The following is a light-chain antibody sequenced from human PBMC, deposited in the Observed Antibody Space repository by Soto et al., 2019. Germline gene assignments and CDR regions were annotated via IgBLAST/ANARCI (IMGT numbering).Light chain of an antibody. CDR3: QQSYRSPST. V-gene: IGKV1-39*01. J-gene: IGKJ2*01. CDR2: VAS. Sequence: DIQMTQSPSSLSASVGDRVTITCRASQSISSYLNWYQQKPGKAPKFLIYVASTLQSGVPSRFSGSGSGTDFTLTISSLQPEDVATYYCQQSYRSPSTFGQGTKLEIK. CDR1: QSISSY.